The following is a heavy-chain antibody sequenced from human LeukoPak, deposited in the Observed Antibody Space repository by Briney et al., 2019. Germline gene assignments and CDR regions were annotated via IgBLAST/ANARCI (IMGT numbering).Heavy chain of an antibody. Sequence: GGSLRLSCAASGLTFSSYSMNWVRQAPGKGLEWVSSISSSSSYIYYADSVKGRFTISRDNAKNSLYLQMNSLRAEDTAVYYCASSDLADYYYYGMDVWGQGTTVTVSS. CDR2: ISSSSSYI. CDR3: ASSDLADYYYYGMDV. D-gene: IGHD2-21*02. J-gene: IGHJ6*02. V-gene: IGHV3-21*01. CDR1: GLTFSSYS.